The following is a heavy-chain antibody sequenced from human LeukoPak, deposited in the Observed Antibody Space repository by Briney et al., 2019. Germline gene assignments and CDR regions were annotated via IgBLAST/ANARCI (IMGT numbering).Heavy chain of an antibody. Sequence: PGGSLRLSCAASGFTFSSYAMHWVRQAPGKGLEWVAVISYDGSNKYYADSVKGRFTISRDNSKNTLYLQMNSLRAEDTAVYYCASGSMTTVTNYYYYMDVWGKGTTVTVSS. J-gene: IGHJ6*03. CDR3: ASGSMTTVTNYYYYMDV. CDR2: ISYDGSNK. CDR1: GFTFSSYA. D-gene: IGHD4-17*01. V-gene: IGHV3-30*04.